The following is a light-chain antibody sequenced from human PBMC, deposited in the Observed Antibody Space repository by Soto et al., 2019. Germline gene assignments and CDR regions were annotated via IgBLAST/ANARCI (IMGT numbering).Light chain of an antibody. CDR2: EVS. CDR1: SSDTGDYNY. Sequence: QSVLTQPLSASGSPGQSVTISCSGTSSDTGDYNYVSWYQQHPGKAPKLMIYEVSKRPSGVPDRFSGSKSGNTASLTVSGLQAEDEADYYCSSYAGSDNYVFGTGTKVTVL. J-gene: IGLJ1*01. V-gene: IGLV2-8*01. CDR3: SSYAGSDNYV.